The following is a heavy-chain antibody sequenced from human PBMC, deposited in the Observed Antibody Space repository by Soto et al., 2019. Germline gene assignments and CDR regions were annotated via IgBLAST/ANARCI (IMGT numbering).Heavy chain of an antibody. V-gene: IGHV5-10-1*01. D-gene: IGHD4-17*01. CDR3: ARQYGRNYYYYYGMDV. CDR2: IDPSDSYT. J-gene: IGHJ6*02. CDR1: GYSFTSYW. Sequence: GESLKISCKGSGYSFTSYWISWVRQMPGKGLEWMGRIDPSDSYTNYSPSFQGHVTISADKSNSTAYLQWSSLKASDTAMYYCARQYGRNYYYYYGMDVWGQGTTVTVS.